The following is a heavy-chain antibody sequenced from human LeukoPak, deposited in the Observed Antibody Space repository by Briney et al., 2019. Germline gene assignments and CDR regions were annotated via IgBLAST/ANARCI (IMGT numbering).Heavy chain of an antibody. CDR2: ITATGVNT. CDR1: GFAFSNYA. V-gene: IGHV3-23*01. Sequence: GGSLRLSCAASGFAFSNYAMSWVRQAPGKGLEWVSGITATGVNTFYADSVRGRFTLSRDNSNNALYLQMSNLRAEDTAVYFCARGGGLDVWGQGATVTVSS. CDR3: ARGGGLDV. J-gene: IGHJ6*02. D-gene: IGHD3-16*01.